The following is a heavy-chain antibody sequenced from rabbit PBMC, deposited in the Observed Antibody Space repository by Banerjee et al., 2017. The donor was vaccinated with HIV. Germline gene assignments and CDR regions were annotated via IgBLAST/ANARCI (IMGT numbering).Heavy chain of an antibody. V-gene: IGHV1S45*01. J-gene: IGHJ4*01. CDR1: GFTLSSYW. D-gene: IGHD4-1*01. CDR2: IYAGSGIT. CDR3: ARDLAGVTGWNFNL. Sequence: QEQLVESGGGLVQPEGSLTLTCTASGFTLSSYWMCWVRQAPGKGLELIACIYAGSGITWYASWVNGRFTISKTSWTTVTLQMTSLTAADTATYFCARDLAGVTGWNFNLWGQGTLVTVS.